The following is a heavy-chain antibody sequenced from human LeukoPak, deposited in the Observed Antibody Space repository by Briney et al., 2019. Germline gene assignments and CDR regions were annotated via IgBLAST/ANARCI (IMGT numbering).Heavy chain of an antibody. V-gene: IGHV4-39*01. CDR3: ARQTRRGLLWFGEHEKYFDY. CDR1: GGSISSSSSY. D-gene: IGHD3-10*01. J-gene: IGHJ4*02. Sequence: PSETLSLTCTVSGGSISSSSSYWGWIRQPPGKGLEWIGSIYYSGSTYYNPSLKSRVTISVDTSKNQFSLKLSSVTAADTAVYYCARQTRRGLLWFGEHEKYFDYWGQGTLVTVSS. CDR2: IYYSGST.